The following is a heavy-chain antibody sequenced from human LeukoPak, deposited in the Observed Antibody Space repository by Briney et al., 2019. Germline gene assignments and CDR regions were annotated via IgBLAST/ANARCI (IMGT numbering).Heavy chain of an antibody. D-gene: IGHD3-10*01. Sequence: ASVKVSCKASGYTFTDHYMHWVRQAPGQGLEWMGWINPNSGGTNYAQKFQGRVTMTRDTSISTAYMELSGLRSDDTAVYYRARANMVRGVGLFFDRNWFDPWGQGTLVTVSS. J-gene: IGHJ5*02. CDR3: ARANMVRGVGLFFDRNWFDP. CDR1: GYTFTDHY. V-gene: IGHV1-2*02. CDR2: INPNSGGT.